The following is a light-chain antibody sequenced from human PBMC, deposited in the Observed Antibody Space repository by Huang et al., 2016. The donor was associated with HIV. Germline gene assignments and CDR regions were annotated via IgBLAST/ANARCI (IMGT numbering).Light chain of an antibody. CDR3: QQRSNWPPLT. J-gene: IGKJ4*01. CDR2: DAS. CDR1: QSISTF. V-gene: IGKV3-11*01. Sequence: EIVLTQSPATLSLSPGDRATLSCRASQSISTFLAWYQHKPRQAPRLLIYDASTRAAGIPPRFSGSGSGTDFTLTISSLEPEDFAIYYCQQRSNWPPLTFGGGTKVEIK.